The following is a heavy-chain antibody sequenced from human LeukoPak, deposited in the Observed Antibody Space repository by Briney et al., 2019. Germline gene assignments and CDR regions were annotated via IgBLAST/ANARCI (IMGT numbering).Heavy chain of an antibody. Sequence: ASVKVSCKASGGTFSSYAISWVRQAPGQGLEWVGGIIPIFGTANYAQKFQGRVTITTYESTSTAYMELSSLRSEDTAVYYCARDRKWGSSCQKYWYFDLWGRGTLLTVSS. CDR3: ARDRKWGSSCQKYWYFDL. D-gene: IGHD6-13*01. V-gene: IGHV1-69*05. CDR2: IIPIFGTA. CDR1: GGTFSSYA. J-gene: IGHJ2*01.